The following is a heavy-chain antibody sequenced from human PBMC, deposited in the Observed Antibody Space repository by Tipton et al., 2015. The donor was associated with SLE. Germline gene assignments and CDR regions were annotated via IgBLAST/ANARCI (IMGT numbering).Heavy chain of an antibody. D-gene: IGHD3-10*01. CDR1: GFSFEDYA. V-gene: IGHV3-9*01. J-gene: IGHJ4*02. CDR2: ISWNSVTI. CDR3: AKDISRGNNYYKDFDS. Sequence: SLRLSCAASGFSFEDYAMHWVRQGPGKGLEWVSGISWNSVTIAYADSVKGRFTISRDNAKKSLYLQMNSLRDEDTALYYCAKDISRGNNYYKDFDSWGQGTLVTVSS.